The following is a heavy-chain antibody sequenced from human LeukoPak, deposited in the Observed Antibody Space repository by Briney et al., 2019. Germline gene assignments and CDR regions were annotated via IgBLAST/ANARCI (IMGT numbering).Heavy chain of an antibody. D-gene: IGHD6-13*01. CDR2: IYYSGST. Sequence: PSETLSLTCTVSGGSISSGGYYWSWLRQHPGKGLEWIGYIYYSGSTYYNPSLKSRVTISVDTSKNQFPLKLSSVTAADTAVYYCASTIAAAGYNWFDPWGQGTLVTVSS. CDR1: GGSISSGGYY. V-gene: IGHV4-31*03. CDR3: ASTIAAAGYNWFDP. J-gene: IGHJ5*02.